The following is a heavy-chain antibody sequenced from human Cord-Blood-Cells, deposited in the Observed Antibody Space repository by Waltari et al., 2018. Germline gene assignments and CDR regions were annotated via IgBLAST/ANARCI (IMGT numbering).Heavy chain of an antibody. V-gene: IGHV1-69*01. CDR1: TFSSYA. Sequence: TFSSYAISWVRQAPGQGLEWMGGIIPIFGTANYAQKFQGRVTITADESTSTAYMELSSLRSEDTAVYYCASESRPETGDAFDIWGQGTMVTVSS. CDR3: ASESRPETGDAFDI. CDR2: IIPIFGTA. D-gene: IGHD7-27*01. J-gene: IGHJ3*02.